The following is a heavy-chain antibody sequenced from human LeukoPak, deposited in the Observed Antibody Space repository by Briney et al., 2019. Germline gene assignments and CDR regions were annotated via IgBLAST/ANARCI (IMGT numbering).Heavy chain of an antibody. CDR1: GGTFSSYA. D-gene: IGHD3-3*01. V-gene: IGHV1-69*13. Sequence: SVKVSCKASGGTFSSYAISWVRQAPGQGLEWMGGIIPIFGTANYAQKFRGRVTITADESTSTAYMELSSLRSEDTAVYYCARDGKSEDYDFWSGYSLNWFDPWGQGTLVTVSS. CDR3: ARDGKSEDYDFWSGYSLNWFDP. CDR2: IIPIFGTA. J-gene: IGHJ5*02.